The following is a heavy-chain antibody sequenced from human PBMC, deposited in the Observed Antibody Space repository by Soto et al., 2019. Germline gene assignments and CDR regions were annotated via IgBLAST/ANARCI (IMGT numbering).Heavy chain of an antibody. V-gene: IGHV3-33*08. CDR2: IWYDGSNK. D-gene: IGHD4-4*01. Sequence: GGSLRLSCAASGFTFSSYGMHWVRQAPGKGLEWVAVIWYDGSNKYYVDSVKGRFTISRDNSKNTLYLQMNSLRAEDTAVYYCARDHTETGPCSDLGYWGQGTLVTVSS. J-gene: IGHJ4*02. CDR3: ARDHTETGPCSDLGY. CDR1: GFTFSSYG.